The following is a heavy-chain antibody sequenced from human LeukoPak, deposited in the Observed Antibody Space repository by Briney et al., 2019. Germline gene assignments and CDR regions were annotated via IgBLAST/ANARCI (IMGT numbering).Heavy chain of an antibody. CDR2: IYYSGNT. CDR3: ARLQRITMNAFDI. CDR1: GDSVSSGSYY. Sequence: SETLSLTCTVSGDSVSSGSYYWSWIRQPPGKGLEWIGYIYYSGNTNYNPSLKSRVTISVDKSKNQFSLKLSSVTAADTAVYYCARLQRITMNAFDIWGQGTMVTVSS. D-gene: IGHD3-22*01. V-gene: IGHV4-61*01. J-gene: IGHJ3*02.